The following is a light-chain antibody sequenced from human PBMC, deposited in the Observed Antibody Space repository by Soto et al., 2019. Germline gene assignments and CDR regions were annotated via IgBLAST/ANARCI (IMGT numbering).Light chain of an antibody. CDR1: QSVSSSY. CDR2: GAS. J-gene: IGKJ5*01. Sequence: LTQSPGTLSLSPWERATLSCRASQSVSSSYLAWYQQKPGQAPRLLIYGASSRATGIPDRFSGSGSGTDFTLTIRRLEPEDFAVYYCQQYGTSPPITFGQGTRLEIK. CDR3: QQYGTSPPIT. V-gene: IGKV3-20*01.